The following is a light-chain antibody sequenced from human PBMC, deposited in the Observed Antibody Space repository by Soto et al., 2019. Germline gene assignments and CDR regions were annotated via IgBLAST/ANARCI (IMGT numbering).Light chain of an antibody. J-gene: IGKJ2*01. CDR1: ETIGRAY. V-gene: IGKV3-20*01. Sequence: IELTQSPGTVSLSPGERATLSCRASETIGRAYFAWYQHRPGRTPRLVLSGTSNRAAGIPDRFGGSGSGADFTLTISGVEPEDSAVYYCHQYATSPFTFGQGTKLEIK. CDR3: HQYATSPFT. CDR2: GTS.